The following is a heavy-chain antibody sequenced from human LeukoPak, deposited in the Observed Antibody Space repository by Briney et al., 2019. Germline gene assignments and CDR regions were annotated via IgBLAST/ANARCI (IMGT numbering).Heavy chain of an antibody. CDR3: AKRIVGIDDAFDM. V-gene: IGHV4-34*01. Sequence: SETPSLTCAVYGGSGGSFSDYYWTWIRQPPGTGLEWIGEINHSGRTTYKSSLKSRVTMSVDTSKNQFSLRLSSVTAADTAVYYCAKRIVGIDDAFDMWGQGTMVTVSS. CDR1: GGSGGSFSDYY. CDR2: INHSGRT. D-gene: IGHD3-16*02. J-gene: IGHJ3*02.